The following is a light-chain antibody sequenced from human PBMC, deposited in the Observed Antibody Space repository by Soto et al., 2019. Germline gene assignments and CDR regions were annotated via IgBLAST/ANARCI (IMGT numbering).Light chain of an antibody. CDR1: SSDIGAYNY. CDR2: DVS. Sequence: QSALTQPASVSGSPGQSITISCTGTSSDIGAYNYVSWYQQHPGKAPELMIYDVSNRPSGVSDRFSGSKSGNTASLTISGLQAEDEADYYCSSYTSSSTLDVFGTGTKLTVL. V-gene: IGLV2-14*01. CDR3: SSYTSSSTLDV. J-gene: IGLJ1*01.